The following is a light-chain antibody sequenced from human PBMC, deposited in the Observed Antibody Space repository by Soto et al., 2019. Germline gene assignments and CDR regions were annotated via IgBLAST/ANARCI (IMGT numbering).Light chain of an antibody. CDR1: QSISIT. V-gene: IGKV3-15*01. CDR2: GAS. CDR3: QQYNNWPRT. J-gene: IGKJ4*01. Sequence: EIVMTQSPATLSVSPGERATLSCRASQSISITLAWYQQKPGQAPRLLIYGASTRATDIPARFSGSGSGTEFTLTISGLQSEDFAVYYCQQYNNWPRTLGGGTKVEI.